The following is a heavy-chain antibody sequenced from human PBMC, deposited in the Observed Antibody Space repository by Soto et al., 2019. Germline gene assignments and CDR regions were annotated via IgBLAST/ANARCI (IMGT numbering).Heavy chain of an antibody. CDR2: IRSKANSYAT. D-gene: IGHD2-8*01. V-gene: IGHV3-73*01. CDR1: GFTFSGSA. CDR3: TSTYCTNGVCYTPDAFDI. J-gene: IGHJ3*02. Sequence: GGSLRLSCAASGFTFSGSAMHWVRQASGKGLEWVGRIRSKANSYATAYAASVKGRFTISRDDSKNTAYLQMNSLKTEDTAVYYCTSTYCTNGVCYTPDAFDIWGRGTMVTVSS.